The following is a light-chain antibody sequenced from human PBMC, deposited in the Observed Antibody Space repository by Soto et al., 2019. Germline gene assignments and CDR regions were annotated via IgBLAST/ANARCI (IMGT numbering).Light chain of an antibody. CDR2: EGT. V-gene: IGLV2-23*03. Sequence: QSALTQPASVSGSPGQSITISCTGTSSDVGIYNLVSWYQQHPGKAPKLMIYEGTKRPSGVSDRFSGSKSGNTASLTISGLQAEDEADYYCCSYAGSGTFDVIFGGGTKLTVL. CDR3: CSYAGSGTFDVI. J-gene: IGLJ2*01. CDR1: SSDVGIYNL.